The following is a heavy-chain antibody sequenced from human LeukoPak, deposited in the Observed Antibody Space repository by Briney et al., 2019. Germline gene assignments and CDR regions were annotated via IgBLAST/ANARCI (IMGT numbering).Heavy chain of an antibody. V-gene: IGHV4-59*01. D-gene: IGHD6-13*01. CDR3: ARARYSSSWACDY. J-gene: IGHJ4*02. CDR2: IYYSGST. Sequence: PSETLSLTCTVSGGSISSYYWSWIRQPPGKGLEWIGYIYYSGSTNHNPSLKSRVTISVDTSKNQLSLKLSSVTAADTAVYYCARARYSSSWACDYWGQGTLVTVSS. CDR1: GGSISSYY.